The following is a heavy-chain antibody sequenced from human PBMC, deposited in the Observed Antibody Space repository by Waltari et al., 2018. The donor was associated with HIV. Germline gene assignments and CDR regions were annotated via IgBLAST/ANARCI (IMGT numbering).Heavy chain of an antibody. CDR3: ARGFYSDLRLGELSSSYFDY. Sequence: QVQLQQWGAGLLKPSETLSLTCAVYGGSFSGYYWSWIRQPPGKGLEWIGEINHSGSTNHNPSLKSRVTISVDTSKNQFSLKLSSVTAADTAVYYCARGFYSDLRLGELSSSYFDYWGQGTLVTVSS. J-gene: IGHJ4*02. V-gene: IGHV4-34*01. CDR1: GGSFSGYY. D-gene: IGHD3-16*02. CDR2: INHSGST.